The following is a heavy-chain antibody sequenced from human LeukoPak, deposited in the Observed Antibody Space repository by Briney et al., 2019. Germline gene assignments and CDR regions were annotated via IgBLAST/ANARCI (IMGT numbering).Heavy chain of an antibody. V-gene: IGHV5-51*01. CDR2: IYPADSAA. J-gene: IGHJ6*03. CDR1: GYSFTTYW. D-gene: IGHD5/OR15-5a*01. Sequence: GESLKISCKASGYSFTTYWIGWVRQMPGKGLEWMGIIYPADSAAKYSPSFQGQVTISVDKSISTAYLQWSRLKASDTAMYYCARHVYYYGASSGYYYYMDVWGKGTTVTVSS. CDR3: ARHVYYYGASSGYYYYMDV.